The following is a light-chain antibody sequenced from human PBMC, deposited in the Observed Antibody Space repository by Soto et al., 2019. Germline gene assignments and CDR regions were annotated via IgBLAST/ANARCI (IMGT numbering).Light chain of an antibody. J-gene: IGKJ1*01. CDR2: GAS. Sequence: EIVLTQSPDTLSLSPGDGATLSCRASQSVSTSLVWYQQKPGQASRLLIYGASRRATGIPDRFSGSGSGTDFTLTISRLEPEDFAVYYCQQHASSPPTFGQGTKVEV. CDR1: QSVSTS. CDR3: QQHASSPPT. V-gene: IGKV3-20*01.